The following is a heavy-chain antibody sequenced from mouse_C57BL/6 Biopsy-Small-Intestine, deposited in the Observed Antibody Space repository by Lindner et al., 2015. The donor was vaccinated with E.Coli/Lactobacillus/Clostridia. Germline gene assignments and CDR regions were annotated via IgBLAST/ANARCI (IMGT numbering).Heavy chain of an antibody. J-gene: IGHJ2*01. CDR1: GYAFTNYL. CDR3: ARGAGGYYVYLDY. D-gene: IGHD2-3*01. V-gene: IGHV1-54*01. CDR2: INPGSGGT. Sequence: VQLQESGAELVRPGTSVKVSCKASGYAFTNYLIEWVKQRPGQGLEWIGVINPGSGGTNYNEKFKGKATLTADKSSSTAYMQLSSLTSEDSAVYFCARGAGGYYVYLDYWGQGTTLTVSS.